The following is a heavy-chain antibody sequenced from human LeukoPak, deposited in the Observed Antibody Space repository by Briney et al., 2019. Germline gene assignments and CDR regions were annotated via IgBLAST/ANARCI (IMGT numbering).Heavy chain of an antibody. D-gene: IGHD5-24*01. CDR3: ASNDGYNPPRGY. CDR1: GFTFSSYS. V-gene: IGHV3-21*01. CDR2: ISSSSSYI. Sequence: GRSLRLSCAASGFTFSSYSMTWVRQAPGKGLEWVSSISSSSSYIYYADSVKGRFTISRDNAKNSLYLQMNSLRAEDTAVYYCASNDGYNPPRGYWGQGTLVTVSS. J-gene: IGHJ4*02.